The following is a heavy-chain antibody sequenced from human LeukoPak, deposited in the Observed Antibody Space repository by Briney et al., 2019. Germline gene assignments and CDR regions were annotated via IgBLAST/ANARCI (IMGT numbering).Heavy chain of an antibody. J-gene: IGHJ6*03. D-gene: IGHD3-10*01. CDR1: GGSISSGGYY. V-gene: IGHV4-31*03. CDR2: IYYSGST. CDR3: ARGCRYYGSGSYYYYYYYMDV. Sequence: PSETLSLTCTVSGGSISSGGYYWSWIRQHPGKGLEWIGYIYYSGSTYYNPSLKSRVTISVDTSKNQFSLKLRSVTAADTAVYYCARGCRYYGSGSYYYYYYYMDVWGKGTTVTVSS.